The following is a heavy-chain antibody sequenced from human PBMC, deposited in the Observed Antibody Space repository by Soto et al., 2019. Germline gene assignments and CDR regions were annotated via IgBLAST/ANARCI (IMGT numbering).Heavy chain of an antibody. CDR1: GGTFSSYA. V-gene: IGHV1-69*13. Sequence: ASVKVSCKASGGTFSSYAISWVRQAPGQGLEWMGGIIPIFGTANYAQKFQGRVTITADESTSTAYMELSSLRSEDTAVYYCARVFDSSGYYGYYFDYWGQGTLVTVSS. CDR3: ARVFDSSGYYGYYFDY. J-gene: IGHJ4*02. D-gene: IGHD3-22*01. CDR2: IIPIFGTA.